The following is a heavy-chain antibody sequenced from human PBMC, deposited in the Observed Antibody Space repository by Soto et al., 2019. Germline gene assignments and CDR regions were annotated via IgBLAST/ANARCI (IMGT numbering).Heavy chain of an antibody. J-gene: IGHJ4*02. V-gene: IGHV3-21*01. CDR1: GFTFSSYS. CDR3: AREPDDPVRYSSSLSQYYFDY. D-gene: IGHD6-13*01. CDR2: ISSSSSYI. Sequence: GGSLRLSCAASGFTFSSYSMNWVRQAPGKGLEWVSSISSSSSYIYYADSVKGRFTISRDNAKNSLYLQMNSLRAEDTAVYYCAREPDDPVRYSSSLSQYYFDYWGQGTLVTVSS.